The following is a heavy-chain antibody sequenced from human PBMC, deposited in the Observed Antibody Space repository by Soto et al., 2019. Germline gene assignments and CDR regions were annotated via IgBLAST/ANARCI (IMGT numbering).Heavy chain of an antibody. CDR1: GGSISSGGYY. CDR3: ATITIFGVVPNYFDY. J-gene: IGHJ4*02. V-gene: IGHV4-31*03. CDR2: IYYSGST. Sequence: SETLSLTCTVSGGSISSGGYYWSWIRQHPGKGLEWIGYIYYSGSTYYNPSLKSRVIISVDTSKNQFSLKLSSVTAADTAVYYCATITIFGVVPNYFDYWGQGTLVTVSS. D-gene: IGHD3-3*01.